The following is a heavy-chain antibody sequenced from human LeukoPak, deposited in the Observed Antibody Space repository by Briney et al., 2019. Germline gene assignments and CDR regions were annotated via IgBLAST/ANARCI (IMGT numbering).Heavy chain of an antibody. Sequence: GASVKVSCKVSGHTLTELSMHWVRQAPGKGLDCMGGFDPEDGEIIYAQKFQGRVTMTEDTSTDTAYMELSSLRSEDTAVYYCARGASGSYFRSYPRFDYWGQGTLVTVYS. V-gene: IGHV1-24*01. CDR1: GHTLTELS. D-gene: IGHD1-26*01. J-gene: IGHJ4*02. CDR3: ARGASGSYFRSYPRFDY. CDR2: FDPEDGEI.